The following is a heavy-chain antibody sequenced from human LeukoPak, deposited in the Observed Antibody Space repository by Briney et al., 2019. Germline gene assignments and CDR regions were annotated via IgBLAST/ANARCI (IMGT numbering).Heavy chain of an antibody. CDR2: IYSGGST. CDR1: GFTVSSKY. D-gene: IGHD6-13*01. Sequence: GGSLRLSCAASGFTVSSKYMSWVRQAPGKGLEWVSVIYSGGSTYYPDSVKGRFTISRDNSKNTVDLQMNSLRVEDTAVYYCTMRGNTWYDCWGQGTLVTVSS. J-gene: IGHJ4*02. V-gene: IGHV3-53*01. CDR3: TMRGNTWYDC.